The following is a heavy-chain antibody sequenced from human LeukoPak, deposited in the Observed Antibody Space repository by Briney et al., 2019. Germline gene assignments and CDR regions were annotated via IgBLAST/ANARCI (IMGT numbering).Heavy chain of an antibody. D-gene: IGHD6-13*01. CDR3: ARIGRAAAGNIRVGWFDP. Sequence: ASVKVSCKASGYTFTSYGISWVRQAPGQGLEWMGWISAYNGNTNYARKLQGRVTMTTDTSTSTAYMELRSLRSDDTAVYYCARIGRAAAGNIRVGWFDPWGQGTLVTVSS. V-gene: IGHV1-18*01. CDR1: GYTFTSYG. CDR2: ISAYNGNT. J-gene: IGHJ5*02.